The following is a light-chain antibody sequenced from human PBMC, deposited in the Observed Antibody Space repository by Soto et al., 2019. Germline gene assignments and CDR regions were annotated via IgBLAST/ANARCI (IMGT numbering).Light chain of an antibody. CDR3: QQTYSPPWT. J-gene: IGKJ1*01. CDR1: QSIRSY. Sequence: DIQMTQSPSSLSASVGDRVTITCRASQSIRSYLNWYQQKPGKAPKLLIYAAASLQSGVPSSFRGFGAGTDFTLTITRLQAEDFATYYCQQTYSPPWTFGQGTTVEV. CDR2: AAA. V-gene: IGKV1-39*01.